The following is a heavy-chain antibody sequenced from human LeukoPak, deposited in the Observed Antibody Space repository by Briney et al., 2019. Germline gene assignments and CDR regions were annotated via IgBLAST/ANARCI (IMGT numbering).Heavy chain of an antibody. CDR2: IYSGGST. Sequence: GGSLRLSCAASGFTVSSNYMSWVRQAPGKGLEWVSVIYSGGSTYYADSVKGRFTISRDNSKNTLYLQMNSLRAEDTAVYYCARAKWELLSYFDYWGQGTLVTVSS. V-gene: IGHV3-66*01. CDR3: ARAKWELLSYFDY. CDR1: GFTVSSNY. J-gene: IGHJ4*02. D-gene: IGHD1-26*01.